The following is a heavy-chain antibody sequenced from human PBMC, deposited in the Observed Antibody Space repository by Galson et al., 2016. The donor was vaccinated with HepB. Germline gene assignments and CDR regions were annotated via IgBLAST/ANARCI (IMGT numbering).Heavy chain of an antibody. CDR3: ARLTWEVLGWFDT. CDR1: GDSITRTKFF. V-gene: IGHV4-39*01. Sequence: TLSLTCAVSGDSITRTKFFWGWLRQSPGKGLEWIGSISYSGLTNYNPSLQSRVTVSLDTSRNQISLNMTSMTATDTAIYFCARLTWEVLGWFDTWGQGSLVTVSS. D-gene: IGHD1-26*01. CDR2: ISYSGLT. J-gene: IGHJ5*02.